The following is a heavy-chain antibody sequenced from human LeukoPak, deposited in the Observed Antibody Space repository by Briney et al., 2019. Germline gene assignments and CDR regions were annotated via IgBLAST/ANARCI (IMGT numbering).Heavy chain of an antibody. J-gene: IGHJ6*02. CDR1: GFTFSSYG. V-gene: IGHV3-30*18. CDR3: AKETRAARRYYYYGMDV. Sequence: GGSLRLSCAASGFTFSSYGMHWVRQAPGKGLEWVAVISYDGSNKYYADSVKGRFTISRDNSKNTLYLRMNSLRAEDTAVYYCAKETRAARRYYYYGMDVWGQGTTVTVSS. D-gene: IGHD6-6*01. CDR2: ISYDGSNK.